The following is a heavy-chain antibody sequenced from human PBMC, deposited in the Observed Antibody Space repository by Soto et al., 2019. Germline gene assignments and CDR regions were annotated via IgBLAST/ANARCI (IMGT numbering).Heavy chain of an antibody. V-gene: IGHV4-4*02. D-gene: IGHD6-13*01. CDR3: ARGVNVAAAGTIYLDS. CDR1: GDSISSRNW. J-gene: IGHJ4*02. CDR2: IYHSGST. Sequence: QVQLQESGPGLVKPSGTLSLTCAVSGDSISSRNWWTWVRQPPGKGLEWMGEIYHSGSTNYSPTLKSRVCLSVSMSKNQSSRMLTSVTAADPAVYYCARGVNVAAAGTIYLDSWGPGTLVTVSS.